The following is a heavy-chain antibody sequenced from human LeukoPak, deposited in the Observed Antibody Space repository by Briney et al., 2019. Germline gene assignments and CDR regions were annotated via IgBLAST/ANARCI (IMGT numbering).Heavy chain of an antibody. Sequence: SETLSLTCTVSGGSISSYYWSWIRQPPEKGLEWIGYIYYSGSTNYNPSLKSRVTISVDTSKNQFSLKLSSVTAADTAVYYCARLSIASGEGYWGQGTLVTVSS. CDR3: ARLSIASGEGY. J-gene: IGHJ4*02. D-gene: IGHD6-6*01. CDR1: GGSISSYY. CDR2: IYYSGST. V-gene: IGHV4-59*08.